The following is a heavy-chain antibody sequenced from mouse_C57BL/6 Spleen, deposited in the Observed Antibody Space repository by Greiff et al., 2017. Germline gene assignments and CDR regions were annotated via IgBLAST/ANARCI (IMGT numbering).Heavy chain of an antibody. Sequence: QVQLQQPGAELVRPGSSVKLSCKASGYTFTSYWMHWVKQRPIQGLEWIGNIDPSDSETHYNQKFKDKATLTVDKSSSTAYMQLSSLTSEDSAVYYCARDGSSYVYAYWGQGTLVTVSA. V-gene: IGHV1-52*01. J-gene: IGHJ3*01. CDR2: IDPSDSET. CDR1: GYTFTSYW. CDR3: ARDGSSYVYAY. D-gene: IGHD1-1*01.